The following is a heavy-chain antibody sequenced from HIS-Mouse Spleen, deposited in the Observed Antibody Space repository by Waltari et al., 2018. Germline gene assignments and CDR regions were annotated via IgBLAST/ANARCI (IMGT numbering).Heavy chain of an antibody. J-gene: IGHJ4*02. Sequence: EVQLVESGGGLIQPGGSLRLSCAASGFTVSSNYMSWVRQAPGEGLGVVTDIWSGWRTHYAASVKGRFTISRDNSKTTLYLQMNSLRAEDTAVYYCARTSRGYREDYFDYWGQGTLVTVSS. CDR2: IWSGWRT. V-gene: IGHV3-53*01. CDR3: ARTSRGYREDYFDY. D-gene: IGHD5-18*01. CDR1: GFTVSSNY.